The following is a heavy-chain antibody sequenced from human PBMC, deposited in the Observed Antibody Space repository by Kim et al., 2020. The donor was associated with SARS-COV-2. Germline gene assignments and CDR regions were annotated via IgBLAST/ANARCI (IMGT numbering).Heavy chain of an antibody. CDR3: ARNIAAAGTYGDYYYGMDV. V-gene: IGHV3-53*01. J-gene: IGHJ6*02. Sequence: GGSLRLSCAASGFTVSSNYMSWVRQAPGKGLEWVSVIYSGGSTYYADSVKGRFTISRDNSKNTLYLQMNSLRAEDTAVYYCARNIAAAGTYGDYYYGMDVWGQGTTVTGS. CDR2: IYSGGST. CDR1: GFTVSSNY. D-gene: IGHD6-13*01.